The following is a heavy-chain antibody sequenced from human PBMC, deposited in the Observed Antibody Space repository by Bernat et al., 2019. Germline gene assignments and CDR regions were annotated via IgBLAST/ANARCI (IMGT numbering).Heavy chain of an antibody. CDR1: GFIFSTYG. V-gene: IGHV3-33*01. Sequence: QVRLEESGGAVVQPGVSLRFPCPASGFIFSTYGMHWVRQAPGKALEWVAVIWRDGNNENYADSVRGRFTISRDNSRSTLYLQMNSLRAEDTAVYYCASPTRDWYFDILGRGTLVTVCS. CDR2: IWRDGNNE. D-gene: IGHD5-12*01. J-gene: IGHJ2*01. CDR3: ASPTRDWYFDI.